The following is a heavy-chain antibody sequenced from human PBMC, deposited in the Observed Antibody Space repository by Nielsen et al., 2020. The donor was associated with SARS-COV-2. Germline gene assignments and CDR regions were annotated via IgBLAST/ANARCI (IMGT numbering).Heavy chain of an antibody. CDR3: AKDAPIYSNTPGFFDY. Sequence: SLKISCAASGFTFSSYAMSWVRQAPGKGLEWVSTISWNSHNIVYADSVKGRFTISRDNTMNSLYLQINSVTIEDTALYYCAKDAPIYSNTPGFFDYWGQGTLVTVSS. CDR1: GFTFSSYA. D-gene: IGHD5-18*01. CDR2: ISWNSHNI. V-gene: IGHV3-9*01. J-gene: IGHJ4*02.